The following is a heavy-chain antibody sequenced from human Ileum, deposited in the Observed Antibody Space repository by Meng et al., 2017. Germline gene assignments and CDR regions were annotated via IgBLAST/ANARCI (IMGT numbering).Heavy chain of an antibody. CDR1: GFTIGDYA. CDR2: IRSKAYGGTT. Sequence: GESLKISCTASGFTIGDYAMNWFRQASGKGLEWVGFIRSKAYGGTTEYAASVKGRFTSSRDDSKSIAYVQMNSLKTEDTAVYYCSRGGRYSSLWGQGILVTVSS. J-gene: IGHJ4*02. CDR3: SRGGRYSSL. D-gene: IGHD6-19*01. V-gene: IGHV3-49*03.